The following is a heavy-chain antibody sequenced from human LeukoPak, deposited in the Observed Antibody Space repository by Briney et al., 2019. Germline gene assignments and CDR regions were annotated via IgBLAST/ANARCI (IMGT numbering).Heavy chain of an antibody. V-gene: IGHV3-7*01. CDR3: SGRDSSRNPWAY. Sequence: PGGSLRLSCAASGFTFSSYSMNWVRQAPGRGLEWLANIRPDGSDKYYVDSVRGRFTISRDNGKNLVYLEMNSLRVEDTAVYYCSGRDSSRNPWAYWGQGTLVSVSS. CDR1: GFTFSSYS. J-gene: IGHJ4*02. D-gene: IGHD2-2*01. CDR2: IRPDGSDK.